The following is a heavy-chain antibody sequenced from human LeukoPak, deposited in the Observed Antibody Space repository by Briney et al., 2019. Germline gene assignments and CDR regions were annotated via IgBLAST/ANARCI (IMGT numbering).Heavy chain of an antibody. CDR3: ARDQWGSYFDY. Sequence: PGGSLRLSCAASGFTVSSNYMSWVRQAPGKGLEWVSVIYSGGSTYYADSVKDRFTISRDNSKNTLYLQMNSLRAEDTAVYYCARDQWGSYFDYWGQGTLVTVSS. J-gene: IGHJ4*02. V-gene: IGHV3-66*01. CDR1: GFTVSSNY. CDR2: IYSGGST. D-gene: IGHD3-16*01.